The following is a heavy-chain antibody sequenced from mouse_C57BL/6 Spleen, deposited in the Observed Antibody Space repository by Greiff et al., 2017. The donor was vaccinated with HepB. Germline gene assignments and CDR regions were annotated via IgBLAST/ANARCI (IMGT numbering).Heavy chain of an antibody. CDR3: AFLRGYFDY. Sequence: QVHVKQPGAELVKPGASVKVSCKASGYTFTSYWMHWVKQRPGQGLEWIGRIHPSDSDTNYNQKFKGKATLTVDKSSSTAYMQLSSLTSEDSAVYYCAFLRGYFDYWGQGTTLTVSS. J-gene: IGHJ2*01. CDR2: IHPSDSDT. V-gene: IGHV1-74*01. CDR1: GYTFTSYW. D-gene: IGHD2-12*01.